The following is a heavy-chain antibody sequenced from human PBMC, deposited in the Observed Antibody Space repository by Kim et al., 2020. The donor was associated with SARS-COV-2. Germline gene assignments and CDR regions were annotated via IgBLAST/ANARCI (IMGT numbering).Heavy chain of an antibody. Sequence: NSAQKFQGRVTITADESTSTAYMELSSLRSEDTAVYYCARGFVAQDAFDIWGQGTMVTVSS. J-gene: IGHJ3*02. V-gene: IGHV1-69*01. D-gene: IGHD2-15*01. CDR3: ARGFVAQDAFDI.